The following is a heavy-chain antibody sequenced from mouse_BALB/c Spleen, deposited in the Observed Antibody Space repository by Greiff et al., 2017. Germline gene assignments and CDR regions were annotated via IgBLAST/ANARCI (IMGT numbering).Heavy chain of an antibody. CDR2: IWAGGST. J-gene: IGHJ3*01. Sequence: QVQLKESGPGLVAPSQSLSITCTVSGFSLTSYGVHWVRQPPGKGLEWLGVIWAGGSTNYNSALMSRLSISKDNSKSQVFLKMNSLQTDDTAMYYCAREGGTRGAWFAYWGQGTLVTVSA. CDR1: GFSLTSYG. V-gene: IGHV2-9*02. D-gene: IGHD4-1*01. CDR3: AREGGTRGAWFAY.